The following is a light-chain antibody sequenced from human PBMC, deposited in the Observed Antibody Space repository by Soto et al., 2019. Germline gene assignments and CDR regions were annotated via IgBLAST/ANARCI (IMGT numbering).Light chain of an antibody. CDR1: SSNIGSTYD. Sequence: QSALTQPPSVSGAPGQRVTISCTGSSSNIGSTYDVQWYQQLPGTAPKLLIHGNTDRPSGVPDRFFGSKSGTSASLAITGLQADDEADYYCQSYDDSLSVHYVFGTGTKVTVL. V-gene: IGLV1-40*01. J-gene: IGLJ1*01. CDR3: QSYDDSLSVHYV. CDR2: GNT.